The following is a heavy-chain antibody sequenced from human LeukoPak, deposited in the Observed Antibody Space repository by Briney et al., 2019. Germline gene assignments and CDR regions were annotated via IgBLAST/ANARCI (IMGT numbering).Heavy chain of an antibody. J-gene: IGHJ4*02. CDR1: GFTFSSYA. Sequence: PGGSLRLSCAAYGFTFSSYAMSWVRQAPGKGLEWVSAISGSGGSTYYADSVKGRFTISRDNSKNTLYLQMNSLRAEDTAVYYCAKGLMVRGVIGNYFDYWGQGTLVTVSS. V-gene: IGHV3-23*01. CDR2: ISGSGGST. D-gene: IGHD3-10*01. CDR3: AKGLMVRGVIGNYFDY.